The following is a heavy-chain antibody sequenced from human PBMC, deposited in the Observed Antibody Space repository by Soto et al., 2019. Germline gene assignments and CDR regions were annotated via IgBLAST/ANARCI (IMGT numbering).Heavy chain of an antibody. CDR3: AKDLEGVAVAPDYFDY. V-gene: IGHV3-23*01. D-gene: IGHD6-19*01. J-gene: IGHJ4*02. Sequence: PGGSLRLSCAASGLTFSVYAMTWVRQAPGKGLEWVSRISDNGGDTYYAGSVKGRFTISRDNSKDTVYLQMNSLRAEDTAVYYCAKDLEGVAVAPDYFDYWGQGTLVTVSS. CDR1: GLTFSVYA. CDR2: ISDNGGDT.